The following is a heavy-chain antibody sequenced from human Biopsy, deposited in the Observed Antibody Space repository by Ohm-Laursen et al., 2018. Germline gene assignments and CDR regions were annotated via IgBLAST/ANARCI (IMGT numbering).Heavy chain of an antibody. CDR2: IYSSGIT. J-gene: IGHJ3*02. CDR1: GGSMIHYY. CDR3: ARGQDYGGNKAFDI. D-gene: IGHD4-23*01. Sequence: TLSLTCTVSGGSMIHYYWNWIRQSPGKGLEWIAYIYSSGITNCNPSLKSRLTISIDTSKNQFSLKLNSMTTADTAVYYCARGQDYGGNKAFDIWGQGTKVTVSP. V-gene: IGHV4-59*01.